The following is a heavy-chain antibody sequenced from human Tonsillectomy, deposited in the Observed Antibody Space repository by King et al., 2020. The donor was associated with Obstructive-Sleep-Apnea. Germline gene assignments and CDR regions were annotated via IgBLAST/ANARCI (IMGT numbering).Heavy chain of an antibody. CDR3: SKDRVRDYSDYGHYYYGLDG. Sequence: VQLVESGGGLVQPGGSLRLSCVASGFTFSTYVMSWVRQAPGKGLEGVSAISGSGGTAFYADSVKGRFTISRDNSKNTLYLQMNSLRAEDTAVYYCSKDRVRDYSDYGHYYYGLDGWGQGTTVTVSS. CDR1: GFTFSTYV. V-gene: IGHV3-23*04. J-gene: IGHJ6*02. D-gene: IGHD4-11*01. CDR2: ISGSGGTA.